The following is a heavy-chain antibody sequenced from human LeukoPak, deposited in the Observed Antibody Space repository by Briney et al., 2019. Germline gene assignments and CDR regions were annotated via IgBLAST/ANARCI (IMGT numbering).Heavy chain of an antibody. CDR3: ARVTGYMIEDYFDY. J-gene: IGHJ4*02. CDR1: GGSISSSSYY. V-gene: IGHV4-39*07. D-gene: IGHD3-22*01. CDR2: IYYSGST. Sequence: SETLSLTCTVSGGSISSSSYYWGWIRQPPGKGLEWIGSIYYSGSTYYNPSLKSRVTISVDTSKNQFSLKLSSMTAADTAVYYCARVTGYMIEDYFDYWGQGTLVTVSS.